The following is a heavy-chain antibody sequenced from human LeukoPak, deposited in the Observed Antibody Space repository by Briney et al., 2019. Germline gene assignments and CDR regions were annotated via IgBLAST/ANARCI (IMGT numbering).Heavy chain of an antibody. D-gene: IGHD6-13*01. CDR1: GDSINSHSYY. Sequence: SQTLSLTCTVSGDSINSHSYYWSWIRQPAGKGLEWIGRIYTSGSTNYNPSLKSRVTISVDTSKNQFSLKLNSVTAADTAVYYCARHWGYSSSWALFDPWGQGTLVTVSS. J-gene: IGHJ5*02. V-gene: IGHV4-61*02. CDR3: ARHWGYSSSWALFDP. CDR2: IYTSGST.